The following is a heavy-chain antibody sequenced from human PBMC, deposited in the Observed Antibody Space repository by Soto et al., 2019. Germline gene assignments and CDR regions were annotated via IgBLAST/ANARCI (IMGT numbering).Heavy chain of an antibody. D-gene: IGHD6-25*01. Sequence: QVQLVQSGAEVKKPGASVKVSCKASGYTFANYGISWVRRAPGQGLEWMAWISAYNGNTNYAQKLQGRVTMTTDTSTSTAYMELRSLTFDDTAVYYCARDDRTAGHGSYAYFHYWGQGTLVTVSS. V-gene: IGHV1-18*01. CDR3: ARDDRTAGHGSYAYFHY. J-gene: IGHJ4*02. CDR2: ISAYNGNT. CDR1: GYTFANYG.